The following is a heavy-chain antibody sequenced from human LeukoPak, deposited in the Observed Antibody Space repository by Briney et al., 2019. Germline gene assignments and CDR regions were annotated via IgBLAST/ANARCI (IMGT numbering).Heavy chain of an antibody. CDR3: AKVRDLDTVLGRFDN. CDR1: GSTFSSYA. V-gene: IGHV3-23*01. D-gene: IGHD5-18*01. CDR2: ISGNGGRT. Sequence: PGGSLRLSCAASGSTFSSYAMSWVRQAPGKGLEWVSVISGNGGRTYYADSVKGRFTISRDNSKNTLYLQMNSLRAEDTAVYYCAKVRDLDTVLGRFDNWGQGTLVTVSS. J-gene: IGHJ5*02.